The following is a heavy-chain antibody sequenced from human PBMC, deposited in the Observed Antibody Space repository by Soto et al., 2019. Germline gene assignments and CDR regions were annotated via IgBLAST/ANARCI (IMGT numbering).Heavy chain of an antibody. J-gene: IGHJ4*02. Sequence: QVQLVESVGGVVQPGKSLRLSCAASGFIFSNYGMHWVRQAPGKGLEWVALISFDGKNRNYADSVKGRFTIYRDNPKNTLYLEMNSLRPEDTAFYYCAKRGGVVGGSEHPFFEYWGQGTLVTVSS. CDR2: ISFDGKNR. CDR1: GFIFSNYG. V-gene: IGHV3-30*18. CDR3: AKRGGVVGGSEHPFFEY. D-gene: IGHD2-15*01.